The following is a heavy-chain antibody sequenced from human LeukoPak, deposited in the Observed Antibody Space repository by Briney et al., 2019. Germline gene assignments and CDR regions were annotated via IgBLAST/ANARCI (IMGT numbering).Heavy chain of an antibody. Sequence: PGGSLRLSCTASGFTFGDYAMSWFRQAPGKGLEWVGFIRSKAYGGKTEYAASVKGRFTISRDDSKSIAYLQMNSLKTEDTAVYYCTRVCFPYSSGWLSGLNWFDPWGQGTLVTVSS. J-gene: IGHJ5*02. CDR1: GFTFGDYA. CDR2: IRSKAYGGKT. V-gene: IGHV3-49*03. D-gene: IGHD6-19*01. CDR3: TRVCFPYSSGWLSGLNWFDP.